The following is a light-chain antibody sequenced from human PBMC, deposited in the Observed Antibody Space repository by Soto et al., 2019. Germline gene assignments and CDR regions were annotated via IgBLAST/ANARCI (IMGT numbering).Light chain of an antibody. CDR3: QQYGSSPPIT. J-gene: IGKJ5*01. CDR2: GAS. CDR1: QSVSNNY. V-gene: IGKV3-20*01. Sequence: EIVLTQSPGTLSLSPGERATLSVMAIQSVSNNYLAWYQQKPGQAPRLLIYGASSRATGIPDRFSGSGSGTDFTLTISRLEPEDFAVYYCQQYGSSPPITFGQGTRLEIK.